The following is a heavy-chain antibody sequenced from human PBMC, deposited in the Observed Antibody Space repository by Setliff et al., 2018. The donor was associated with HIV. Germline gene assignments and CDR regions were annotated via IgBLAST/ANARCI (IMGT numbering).Heavy chain of an antibody. CDR3: ATPGVAVTGTVDY. D-gene: IGHD6-19*01. Sequence: ASVKVSCKASGYTFINYAIHWVRQAPGHRLEWMGWINSDKGNTKYSQKFQGRITITRDTSASTAYIEVSSLKSEDTAVYYCATPGVAVTGTVDYWGQGTLVTVS. V-gene: IGHV1-3*01. J-gene: IGHJ4*02. CDR2: INSDKGNT. CDR1: GYTFINYA.